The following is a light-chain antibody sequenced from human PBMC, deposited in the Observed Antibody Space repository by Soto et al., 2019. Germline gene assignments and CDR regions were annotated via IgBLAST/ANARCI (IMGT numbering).Light chain of an antibody. V-gene: IGKV3-20*01. CDR2: GAS. CDR3: QQYGSSPRMYT. Sequence: EIVMTQSPATLSVSPGERATLSCRASQSVSSSYLAWYQQKPGQAPRLLIYGASSRATGIPDRFSGSGSGTDFTLTISRLEREEFAVYYCQQYGSSPRMYTFGQGTKLEIK. J-gene: IGKJ2*01. CDR1: QSVSSSY.